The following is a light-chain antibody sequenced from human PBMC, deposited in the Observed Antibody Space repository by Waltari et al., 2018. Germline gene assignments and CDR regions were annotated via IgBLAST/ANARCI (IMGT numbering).Light chain of an antibody. CDR3: QHYRISPWT. CDR1: ESINSW. V-gene: IGKV1-5*03. J-gene: IGKJ1*01. Sequence: DIQMTQSPSTLSAFVGDTVTITCRASESINSWLAWYQEKPGKAPKLLIQKASNLESGVPSRFSGSGSGTEFTLTISSLQADDFASYYCQHYRISPWTFGQGTKVEI. CDR2: KAS.